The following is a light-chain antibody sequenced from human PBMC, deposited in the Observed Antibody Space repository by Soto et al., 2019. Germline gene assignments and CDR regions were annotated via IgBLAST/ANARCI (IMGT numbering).Light chain of an antibody. CDR2: KAS. CDR3: QQYNDNWT. J-gene: IGKJ1*01. V-gene: IGKV1-5*03. CDR1: QSISSW. Sequence: DIQMTQSPSTLSASVGDRVTITCRASQSISSWLAWYQRKPGTAPKLLIYKASTLQTGVPSRFSGSGSGTEFTLTISSLQPDDFATYYCQQYNDNWTFGQGTKVDIK.